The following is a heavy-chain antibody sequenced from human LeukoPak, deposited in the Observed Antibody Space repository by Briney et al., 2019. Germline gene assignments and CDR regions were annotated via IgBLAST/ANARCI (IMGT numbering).Heavy chain of an antibody. CDR1: GFTFDDYA. Sequence: EPGRSLRLSCAASGFTFDDYAMPWVRQAPGKGLEWVSGISWNSGSIGYADSVKGRFTISRDNAKNSLYLQMNSLRAEDTALYYCAKGPSYSNYVLGYWGQGTLVTVSS. V-gene: IGHV3-9*01. CDR2: ISWNSGSI. D-gene: IGHD4-11*01. CDR3: AKGPSYSNYVLGY. J-gene: IGHJ4*02.